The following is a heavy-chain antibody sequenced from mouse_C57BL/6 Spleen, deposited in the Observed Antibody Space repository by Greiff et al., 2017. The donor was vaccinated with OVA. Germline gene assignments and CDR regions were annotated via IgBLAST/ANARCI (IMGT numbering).Heavy chain of an antibody. CDR2: IYPGDGDT. CDR3: AREDGSYYFDY. J-gene: IGHJ2*01. D-gene: IGHD2-3*01. V-gene: IGHV1-82*01. Sequence: VKLQQSGPELVKPGASVKISCKASGYAFSSSWMNWVKQRPGKGLEWIGRIYPGDGDTNYNGKFKGKATLTADKSSSTAYMQLSSLTSEDSAVYFCAREDGSYYFDYWGQGTTLTVSS. CDR1: GYAFSSSW.